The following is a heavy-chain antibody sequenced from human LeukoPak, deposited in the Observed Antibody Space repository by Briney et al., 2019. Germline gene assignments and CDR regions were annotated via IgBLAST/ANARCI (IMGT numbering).Heavy chain of an antibody. D-gene: IGHD1-7*01. CDR3: TRRTYSAYMND. CDR2: MYSSGGT. Sequence: SETLSLTCTVSGGSIISNTYYWVWIRQPPGKGLEWIANMYSSGGTQYNPSLTNRVTISVDTSMNQFFLSLSSVTAADTAVYFCTRRTYSAYMNDWGQGTTVTVSS. J-gene: IGHJ6*01. V-gene: IGHV4-39*01. CDR1: GGSIISNTYY.